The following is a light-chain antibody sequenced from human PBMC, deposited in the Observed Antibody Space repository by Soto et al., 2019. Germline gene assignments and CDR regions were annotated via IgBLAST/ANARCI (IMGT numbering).Light chain of an antibody. J-gene: IGKJ2*01. V-gene: IGKV3-15*01. Sequence: VMTQSPASLSASLGDRATLSCRASQSVSSNLAWYQQKPGKAPRLLIYGASTRATGIPARFSGSGSGTEYTLPISSLQAEEFAVNYCQQYNNWPPYTFGQGTKLEIK. CDR3: QQYNNWPPYT. CDR1: QSVSSN. CDR2: GAS.